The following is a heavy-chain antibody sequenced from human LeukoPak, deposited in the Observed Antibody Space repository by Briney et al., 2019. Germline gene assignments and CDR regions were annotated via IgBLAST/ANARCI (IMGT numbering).Heavy chain of an antibody. CDR3: ARDMAMIEQLYPYYFDY. CDR2: IYYSGNT. V-gene: IGHV4-39*02. Sequence: SETLSLTCTVSGVSISSSNSYWGWIRQPPGKGLEWIGSIYYSGNTYYNASLKSQVSISIDTSKNQFSLKLSSVTAADTAVYYCARDMAMIEQLYPYYFDYWGQATLVTVSS. D-gene: IGHD6-6*01. J-gene: IGHJ4*02. CDR1: GVSISSSNSY.